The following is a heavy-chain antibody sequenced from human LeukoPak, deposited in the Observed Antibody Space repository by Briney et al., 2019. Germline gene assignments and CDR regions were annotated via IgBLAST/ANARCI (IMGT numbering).Heavy chain of an antibody. CDR1: GGTFSSYA. CDR3: ARSQQLVPLYYYGMDV. D-gene: IGHD6-13*01. Sequence: SVKVSCKASGGTFSSYAISWVRQAPGQGLEWMGRIIPIFGIANYAQKFQGRVTITADKSTSTAYMELSSLRSEDTAVYYCARSQQLVPLYYYGMDVWGQGTTVTVSS. CDR2: IIPIFGIA. V-gene: IGHV1-69*04. J-gene: IGHJ6*02.